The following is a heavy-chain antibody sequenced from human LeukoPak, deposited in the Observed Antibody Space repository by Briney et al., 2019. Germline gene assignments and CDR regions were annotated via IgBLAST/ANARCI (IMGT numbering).Heavy chain of an antibody. CDR2: ISGSPGST. CDR1: GFTFSSYA. Sequence: GGSLRLSCAASGFTFSSYAMSWVRQAPGKGLEWVSAISGSPGSTYYADSVKGRFTISRDNSKNTLYLQMNSLRAEDTAVYYCARDRGNSGTYYFDYWGQGTLVTVSS. CDR3: ARDRGNSGTYYFDY. J-gene: IGHJ4*02. V-gene: IGHV3-23*01. D-gene: IGHD5-12*01.